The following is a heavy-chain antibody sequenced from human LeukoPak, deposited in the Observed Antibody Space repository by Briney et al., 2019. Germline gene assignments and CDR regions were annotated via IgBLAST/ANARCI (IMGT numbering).Heavy chain of an antibody. J-gene: IGHJ6*02. CDR3: ARLDYYYYGMDV. Sequence: SETLSLTCTVSGGSIRSYYWSWIREPPGKGLEWIGYIYYSGSTNYSPSLKSRVTVSVDTSKNQFSLQLNSVTAADTAVYYCARLDYYYYGMDVWGQGTTVTVSS. CDR1: GGSIRSYY. CDR2: IYYSGST. V-gene: IGHV4-59*08.